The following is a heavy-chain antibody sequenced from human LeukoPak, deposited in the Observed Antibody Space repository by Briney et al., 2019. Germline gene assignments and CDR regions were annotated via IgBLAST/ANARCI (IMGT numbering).Heavy chain of an antibody. V-gene: IGHV3-72*01. J-gene: IGHJ4*02. CDR3: ARYGGSGSGIYGDY. D-gene: IGHD3-10*01. CDR1: GFTFSDHD. Sequence: PGGSLRLSCAASGFTFSDHDMDWVRQSAGKGLEWVGRSRDKANSYNTEYAASVKGRFTISRDDPKNSLYLQMNSLKTEDTAVYYCARYGGSGSGIYGDYWGQGTLVTVSS. CDR2: SRDKANSYNT.